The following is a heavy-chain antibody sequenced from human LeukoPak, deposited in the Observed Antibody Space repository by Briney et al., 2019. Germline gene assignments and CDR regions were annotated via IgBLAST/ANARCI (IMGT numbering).Heavy chain of an antibody. CDR1: GGSISSSSYY. D-gene: IGHD5-24*01. V-gene: IGHV4-39*01. J-gene: IGHJ4*02. CDR3: ARGDGYNSVGYYFDY. Sequence: SETLSLTCTVSGGSISSSSYYWGWLRQPPGKGLEWIGSIYYSGSTYYNPSLKSRVTISVDTSKNQFSLKLSSVTAADTAVYYCARGDGYNSVGYYFDYWGQGTLVTVSS. CDR2: IYYSGST.